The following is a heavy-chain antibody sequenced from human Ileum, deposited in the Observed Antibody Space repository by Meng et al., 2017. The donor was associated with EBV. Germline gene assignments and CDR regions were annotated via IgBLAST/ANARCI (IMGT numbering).Heavy chain of an antibody. CDR2: ISSCSSYI. V-gene: IGHV3-21*05. CDR3: VRDSSFTVY. Sequence: CVFTLRWFRMTPVSLRPGKGLVGASCISSCSSYIYYAHSVKCRFTISRDEAKNSLSLEMNNLRAEDTAVYYCVRDSSFTVYWGQGTLVTVSS. D-gene: IGHD3-16*02. CDR1: VFTLRWFR. J-gene: IGHJ4*02.